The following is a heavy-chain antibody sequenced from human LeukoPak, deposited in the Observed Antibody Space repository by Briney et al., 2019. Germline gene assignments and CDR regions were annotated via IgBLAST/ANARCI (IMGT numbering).Heavy chain of an antibody. CDR1: GGSISSSSYY. J-gene: IGHJ6*03. D-gene: IGHD6-19*01. CDR3: ARDPDLGSGWSPYMDV. CDR2: IYYSGST. Sequence: PSETLSLTCTVSGGSISSSSYYWGWIRQPPGKGLEWIGSIYYSGSTYYNPSLKSRVTISVDTSKNQFSLKLSSVTAADTAVYYCARDPDLGSGWSPYMDVWGKGTTVTTSS. V-gene: IGHV4-39*07.